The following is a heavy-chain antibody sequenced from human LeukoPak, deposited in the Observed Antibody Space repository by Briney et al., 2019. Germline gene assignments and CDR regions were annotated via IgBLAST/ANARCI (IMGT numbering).Heavy chain of an antibody. CDR1: GYTFTGYY. V-gene: IGHV1-2*06. CDR2: INPNSGGT. D-gene: IGHD3-10*01. Sequence: GASVKVSCKASGYTFTGYYMHWVRQAPRQGLEWMGRINPNSGGTNYAQKFQGRVTMTRDTSISTAYMELSRLRSDDAAVYYCAKDSVGNYGSAPWGQGTLVTVSS. J-gene: IGHJ5*02. CDR3: AKDSVGNYGSAP.